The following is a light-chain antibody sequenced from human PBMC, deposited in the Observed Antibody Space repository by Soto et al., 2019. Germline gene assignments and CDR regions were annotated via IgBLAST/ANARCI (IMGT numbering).Light chain of an antibody. CDR1: QTSSDY. J-gene: IGKJ3*01. CDR3: QQSYSTLT. V-gene: IGKV1-39*01. Sequence: DIQMTQSPSSLSASVGDRVTITCRISQTSSDYLKWYQHKPGKAPKLLIYAASTLQSGVTSRFSGSGSGTDFTLTISSLLPEDFATYYCQQSYSTLTFGPGTKVDIK. CDR2: AAS.